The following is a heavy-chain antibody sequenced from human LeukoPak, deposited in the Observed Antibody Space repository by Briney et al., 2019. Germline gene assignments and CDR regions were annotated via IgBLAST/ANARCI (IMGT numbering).Heavy chain of an antibody. Sequence: PETLSLTCAVYGGSFSGYYWSWIRQPPGKGLEWIGEINHSGSTNYNPSLKSRVTISVDTSKNQFSLKLSSVTAADTAVYYCARASATVRVKDYWGQGTLVTVSS. V-gene: IGHV4-34*01. CDR1: GGSFSGYY. CDR3: ARASATVRVKDY. D-gene: IGHD3-10*01. CDR2: INHSGST. J-gene: IGHJ4*02.